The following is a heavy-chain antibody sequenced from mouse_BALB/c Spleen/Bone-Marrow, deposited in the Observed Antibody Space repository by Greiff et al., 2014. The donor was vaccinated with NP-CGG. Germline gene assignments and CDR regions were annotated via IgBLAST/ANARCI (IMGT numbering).Heavy chain of an antibody. J-gene: IGHJ3*01. Sequence: VQLQQPGAELVKPGASVKLSCTASGFNIKDTYMHWVKQRPEQGLEWIGRIDPANGNTKYDPKFQGKATITADTSSNTAYLQFSSLTSEDTAVYYCASYYYGSSSFAYWGQGTLVTVSA. V-gene: IGHV14-3*02. CDR2: IDPANGNT. CDR1: GFNIKDTY. D-gene: IGHD1-1*01. CDR3: ASYYYGSSSFAY.